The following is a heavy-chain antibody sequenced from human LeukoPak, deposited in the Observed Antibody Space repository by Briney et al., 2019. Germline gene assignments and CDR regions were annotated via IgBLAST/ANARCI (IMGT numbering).Heavy chain of an antibody. CDR3: AKDKSVDIVATLVGGFDY. J-gene: IGHJ4*02. CDR2: ISWNSGSI. CDR1: GFTFDDYA. V-gene: IGHV3-9*01. Sequence: GGSLRLSCAASGFTFDDYAMHWVRQAPGKGLEWVSGISWNSGSIGYADSVKGRFTISRDNAKNSLYLQMNSLRAEDTALYYCAKDKSVDIVATLVGGFDYWGQGTLVTVSS. D-gene: IGHD5-12*01.